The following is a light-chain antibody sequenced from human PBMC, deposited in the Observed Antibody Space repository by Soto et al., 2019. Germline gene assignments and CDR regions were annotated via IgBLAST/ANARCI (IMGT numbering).Light chain of an antibody. J-gene: IGLJ1*01. CDR2: DVS. V-gene: IGLV2-14*01. Sequence: QSALTQPASVSGSPGQAITISCTGTSSDVGGYDYVSWYQLHPGKAPKLMIFDVSDRPSGVSYRFSGSKSGNTASLTISGLQAEDEADYYCSSYTSSSTLWVFGTGTKLTVL. CDR3: SSYTSSSTLWV. CDR1: SSDVGGYDY.